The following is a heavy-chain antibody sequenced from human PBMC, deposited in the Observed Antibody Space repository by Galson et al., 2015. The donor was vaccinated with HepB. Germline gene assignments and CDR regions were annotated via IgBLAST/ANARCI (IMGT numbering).Heavy chain of an antibody. Sequence: SLRLSCAASGFTFSSYSMNWVRQAPGKGLEWVSYISSSSSTIYYADSVKGRFTISRDNAKNSLYLQMNSLRAEDTAVYYCARVAHYGSAPRAFDIWGQGTMVTVSS. D-gene: IGHD3-10*01. CDR2: ISSSSSTI. CDR1: GFTFSSYS. CDR3: ARVAHYGSAPRAFDI. J-gene: IGHJ3*02. V-gene: IGHV3-48*01.